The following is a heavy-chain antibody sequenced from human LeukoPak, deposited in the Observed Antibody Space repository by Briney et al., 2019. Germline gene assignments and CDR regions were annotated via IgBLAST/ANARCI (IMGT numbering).Heavy chain of an antibody. CDR3: ARESRDNDLPIDY. CDR2: IYYSGST. D-gene: IGHD5-24*01. V-gene: IGHV4-39*07. CDR1: GGSISSSSYY. J-gene: IGHJ4*02. Sequence: SETLSLTCTVSGGSISSSSYYWGWIRQPPGKGLEWIGSIYYSGSTYYNPSLKSRVTMTVDTSKNQFSLKLSSVTAADTAVYYCARESRDNDLPIDYWGQGTLVTVSS.